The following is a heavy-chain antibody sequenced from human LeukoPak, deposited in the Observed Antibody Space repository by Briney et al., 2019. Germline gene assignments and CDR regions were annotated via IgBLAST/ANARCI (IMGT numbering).Heavy chain of an antibody. Sequence: GGSLRLSCAASGFTFSSYGMHWVRQAPGKGLEWVAVIWYGGSNKYYADSVKGRFTISRDNSKNTLYLQMNSLRAEDTAVYCCAKGIGFGSYYFDYWGQGTLVTVSS. D-gene: IGHD1-26*01. V-gene: IGHV3-30*02. CDR2: IWYGGSNK. CDR1: GFTFSSYG. J-gene: IGHJ4*02. CDR3: AKGIGFGSYYFDY.